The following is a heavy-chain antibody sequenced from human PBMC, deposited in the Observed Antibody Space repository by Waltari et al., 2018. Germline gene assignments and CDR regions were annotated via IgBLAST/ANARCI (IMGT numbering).Heavy chain of an antibody. CDR3: ARVTDSSNFDY. V-gene: IGHV3-11*01. CDR2: ISTSGSTI. J-gene: IGHJ4*02. D-gene: IGHD3-22*01. CDR1: GFTFSDYY. Sequence: QVQLVESGGGLVKPGGSLRLSCAASGFTFSDYYMNWIRQAPGKGLEWVSYISTSGSTIYYAAAVKGRFTISRDNAKNSVYLQMNSLRAEDTAVYYCARVTDSSNFDYWGQGTLVTVSS.